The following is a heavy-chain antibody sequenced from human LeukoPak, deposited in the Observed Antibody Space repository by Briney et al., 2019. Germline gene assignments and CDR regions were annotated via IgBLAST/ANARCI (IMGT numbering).Heavy chain of an antibody. D-gene: IGHD3-22*01. V-gene: IGHV1-69*13. Sequence: SVKVSCKASGGTFSSYAISWVRQAPGQGLEWMGGIIPIFGTANYAQKFQGRVTITADESTSTAYLELSSLRSEDTAVYYCARDQGYDSSGYYLRAFDIWGQGTMVTVSS. J-gene: IGHJ3*02. CDR3: ARDQGYDSSGYYLRAFDI. CDR2: IIPIFGTA. CDR1: GGTFSSYA.